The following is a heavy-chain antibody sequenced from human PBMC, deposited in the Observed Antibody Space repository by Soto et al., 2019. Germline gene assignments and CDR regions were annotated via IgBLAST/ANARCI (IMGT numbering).Heavy chain of an antibody. D-gene: IGHD6-19*01. J-gene: IGHJ4*02. CDR3: AKAAHSNGYYYFDY. CDR2: ISGGGTT. V-gene: IGHV3-23*01. CDR1: GVTFSNYA. Sequence: GGSLRLACAAYGVTFSNYAMNWVRQAPGKGLEWVSSISGGGTTYYADSVKGRFTISRDNSKNTLYLQMNSLRAEDTALFYCAKAAHSNGYYYFDYWGQGSLVTVSS.